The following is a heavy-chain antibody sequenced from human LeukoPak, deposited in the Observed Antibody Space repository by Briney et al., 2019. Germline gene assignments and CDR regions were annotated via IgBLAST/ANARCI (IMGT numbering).Heavy chain of an antibody. V-gene: IGHV3-23*01. J-gene: IGHJ4*02. CDR1: GFPFSICA. Sequence: GGSLRLSCAASGFPFSICAMSWVREARGKGLEWVSAISGSGGSTYYADSVKGRFTISRDNSKSTLYLQMNSLRGEDTAVYYCAKGELAVAGIVYWGQGTLVTVSS. CDR3: AKGELAVAGIVY. CDR2: ISGSGGST. D-gene: IGHD6-19*01.